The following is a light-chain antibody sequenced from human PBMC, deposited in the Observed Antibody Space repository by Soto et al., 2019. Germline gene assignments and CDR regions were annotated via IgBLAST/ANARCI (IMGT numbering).Light chain of an antibody. CDR1: SSNIGAGYD. CDR3: QSYDSSLGYV. Sequence: QSVLTQPPSVCGAPGQRVTISCTGSSSNIGAGYDVHWYQQLPGTAPKLLIYGNSNRPSGVPDRFSGSKSGTSASLAITGLQAEDEADYYCQSYDSSLGYVFGTGTKVTVL. CDR2: GNS. V-gene: IGLV1-40*01. J-gene: IGLJ1*01.